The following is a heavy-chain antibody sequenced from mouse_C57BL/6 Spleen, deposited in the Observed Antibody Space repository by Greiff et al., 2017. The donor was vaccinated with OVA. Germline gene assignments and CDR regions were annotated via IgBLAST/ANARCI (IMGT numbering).Heavy chain of an antibody. V-gene: IGHV1-82*01. Sequence: VQLQQSGPELVKPGASVKISCKASGYAFSSSWMNWVKQRPGKGLEWIGRIYPGDGDINYNGKFKGKATLTADKSSSTVYMQLSSLTSADSAVYVCARLDYGSSYKYFDVWGTGTTVTVSS. CDR1: GYAFSSSW. J-gene: IGHJ1*03. CDR2: IYPGDGDI. D-gene: IGHD1-1*01. CDR3: ARLDYGSSYKYFDV.